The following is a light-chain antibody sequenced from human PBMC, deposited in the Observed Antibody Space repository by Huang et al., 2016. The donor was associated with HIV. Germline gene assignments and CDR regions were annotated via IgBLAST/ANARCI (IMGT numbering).Light chain of an antibody. CDR1: QSVSTY. CDR3: QQRSSWPLT. CDR2: DAS. V-gene: IGKV3-11*01. J-gene: IGKJ4*01. Sequence: EIVLTQSTATLSLSPGDRATLSCRASQSVSTYLAWYQQKPGQAPRLLIYDASNRATGIPARFSGSGSGTAFTLTISSLEPEDFAVYYCQQRSSWPLTFGGGTKVEIK.